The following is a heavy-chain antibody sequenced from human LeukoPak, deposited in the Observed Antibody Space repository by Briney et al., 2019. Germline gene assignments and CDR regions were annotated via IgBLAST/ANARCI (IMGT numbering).Heavy chain of an antibody. J-gene: IGHJ4*02. CDR1: GFTFNTSL. D-gene: IGHD2-2*01. CDR2: ISFDETYK. Sequence: GTSLRLSCAASGFTFNTSLMHWVRQAPGKGLEWVALISFDETYKYYTDSLKGRFTISRDNSKNTVYLQMNSLRTDDTAIYYCAREAGGIGTSCYEYWGQGTLVTVSS. CDR3: AREAGGIGTSCYEY. V-gene: IGHV3-30*03.